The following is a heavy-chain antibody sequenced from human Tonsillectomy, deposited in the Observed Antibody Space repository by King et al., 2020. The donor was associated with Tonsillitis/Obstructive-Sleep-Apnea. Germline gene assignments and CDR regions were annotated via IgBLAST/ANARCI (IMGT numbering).Heavy chain of an antibody. J-gene: IGHJ6*02. CDR1: GFTFSSYA. CDR2: ISSNGGST. V-gene: IGHV3-64*01. Sequence: VQLVESGGGLVQPGGSLRLSCAASGFTFSSYAMHWVRQAPGKGLEYVSAISSNGGSTYYANSVKGRFTISRDNSKNTLYLQMGSLRAEDMAVYYCARDLYCGGDWYLYYYYGMDVWGQGTTVTVSS. D-gene: IGHD2-21*02. CDR3: ARDLYCGGDWYLYYYYGMDV.